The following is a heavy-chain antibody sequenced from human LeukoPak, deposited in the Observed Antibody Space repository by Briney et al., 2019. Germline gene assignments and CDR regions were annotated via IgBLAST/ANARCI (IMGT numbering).Heavy chain of an antibody. CDR2: IYYSGST. CDR1: GGSISSSSYY. CDR3: PRHVGGNCSSTSCYITINWFDP. V-gene: IGHV4-39*01. D-gene: IGHD2-2*02. Sequence: SETLSLTCTVSGGSISSSSYYWGWIRQPPGKGLEWIGSIYYSGSTYYNPSLKSRVTISVDTSKNQFSLKLSSVTAADTAVYYCPRHVGGNCSSTSCYITINWFDPWGQGTLVTVSS. J-gene: IGHJ5*02.